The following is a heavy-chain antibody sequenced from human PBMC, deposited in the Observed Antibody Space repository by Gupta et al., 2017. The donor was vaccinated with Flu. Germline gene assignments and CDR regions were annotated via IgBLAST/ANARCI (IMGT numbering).Heavy chain of an antibody. Sequence: YGISWVRQAPGQGLEWMGWISAYNGNTNYAQKLQGRVTMTTDTSTSTAYMELRSLRSDDTAVYYCARLDDILTGLQYTNDYWGQGTLVTVSS. CDR2: ISAYNGNT. D-gene: IGHD3-9*01. V-gene: IGHV1-18*01. CDR1: YG. CDR3: ARLDDILTGLQYTNDY. J-gene: IGHJ4*02.